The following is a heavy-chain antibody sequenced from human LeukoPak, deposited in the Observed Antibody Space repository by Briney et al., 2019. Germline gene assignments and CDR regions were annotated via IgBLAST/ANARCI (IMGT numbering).Heavy chain of an antibody. CDR2: ISSSGSTI. CDR3: ARDRLRDGYTDPLDY. V-gene: IGHV3-48*03. D-gene: IGHD5-24*01. Sequence: GGSLRLSCAASGFTFISYEMNWVREAPGKGLEWVSYISSSGSTIYYADSVKGRFTISRDNAKNSLYLQMNSLRAEDTAVYYCARDRLRDGYTDPLDYWGQGTLVTVSS. CDR1: GFTFISYE. J-gene: IGHJ4*02.